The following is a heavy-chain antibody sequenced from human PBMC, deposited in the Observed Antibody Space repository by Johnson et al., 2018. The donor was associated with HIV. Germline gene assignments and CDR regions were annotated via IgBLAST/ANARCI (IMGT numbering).Heavy chain of an antibody. CDR1: GFTFSSYA. J-gene: IGHJ3*02. Sequence: QLVESGGGVVQPGRSLRLSCAASGFTFSSYAMHWVRQAPGKGLEWVANIKQDGSETYYVDSVKGRFTISRDNAKNSLNLQMKSLRAEDTAVYYCARDKGWGTFDIWGQGTMVTVSS. D-gene: IGHD3-16*01. CDR2: IKQDGSET. CDR3: ARDKGWGTFDI. V-gene: IGHV3-7*05.